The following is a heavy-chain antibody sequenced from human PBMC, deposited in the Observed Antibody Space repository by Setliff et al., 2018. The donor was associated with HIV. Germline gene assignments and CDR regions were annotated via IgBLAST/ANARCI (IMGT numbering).Heavy chain of an antibody. CDR3: ARTLGPYYMDV. J-gene: IGHJ6*03. Sequence: SETLSLTCTVSGGPISSHYWSRIRQPPGRGLEWIGDIHYSGTTHYSPSLKSRVTISVDTSKTQFSLKLSSVTPADTAVYYCARTLGPYYMDVWGKGTTVTVSS. V-gene: IGHV4-59*11. CDR1: GGPISSHY. CDR2: IHYSGTT.